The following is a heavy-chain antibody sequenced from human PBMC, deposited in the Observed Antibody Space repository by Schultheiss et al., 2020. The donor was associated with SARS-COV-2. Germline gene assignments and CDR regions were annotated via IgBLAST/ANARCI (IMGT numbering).Heavy chain of an antibody. CDR2: IYHSGST. D-gene: IGHD6-19*01. Sequence: SETLSLTCAVSGGSISSSNWWSWVRQPPGKGLEWIGEIYHSGSTNYNPSLKSRVTISVDKSKNQFSLKLSSVTAADTAVYYCARGTHIAVAGDFDYWGQGTLVTVSS. J-gene: IGHJ4*02. CDR3: ARGTHIAVAGDFDY. CDR1: GGSISSSNW. V-gene: IGHV4-4*02.